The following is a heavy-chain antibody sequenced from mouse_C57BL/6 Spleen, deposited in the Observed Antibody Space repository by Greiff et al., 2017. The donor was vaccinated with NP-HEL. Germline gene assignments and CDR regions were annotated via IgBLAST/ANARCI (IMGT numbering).Heavy chain of an antibody. D-gene: IGHD2-10*02. J-gene: IGHJ3*01. CDR1: GYPFTSYW. CDR2: IHPNSGST. V-gene: IGHV1-64*01. CDR3: ARLGFLDWFAY. Sequence: QVQLQQPGAELVKPGASVKLSCKASGYPFTSYWLHWVKQRPGQGLEWIGMIHPNSGSTNYNEKFKSKATLTVDKSSSTAYMQLSSLTSEDSAVYYCARLGFLDWFAYWGQGTLVTVSA.